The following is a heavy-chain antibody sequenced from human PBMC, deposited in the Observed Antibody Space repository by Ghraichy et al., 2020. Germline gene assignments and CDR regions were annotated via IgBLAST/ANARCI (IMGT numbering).Heavy chain of an antibody. CDR1: GFTFSSYA. V-gene: IGHV3-30-3*01. CDR2: ISYDGSNK. CDR3: ARDSSRGDGYTLDY. D-gene: IGHD5-24*01. J-gene: IGHJ4*02. Sequence: GGSLRLSCAASGFTFSSYAMHWVRQAPGKGLEWVAVISYDGSNKYYADSVKGRFTISRDNSKNTLYLQMNSLRAEDTAVYYCARDSSRGDGYTLDYWGQGTLVTVSS.